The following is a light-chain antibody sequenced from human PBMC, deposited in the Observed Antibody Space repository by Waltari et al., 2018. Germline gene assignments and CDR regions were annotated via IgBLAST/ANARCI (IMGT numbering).Light chain of an antibody. Sequence: QSVLPQTPSVSAAPRQRVTISCPGSRSNIGNNAVNWYQQVPGKAPKLLVFADDLLPSGVSGRFSGSKSGTSASLAISGLRSEDEGVYFCAAWDDSLKGVLFGGGTKLTVL. V-gene: IGLV1-36*01. CDR3: AAWDDSLKGVL. J-gene: IGLJ2*01. CDR2: ADD. CDR1: RSNIGNNA.